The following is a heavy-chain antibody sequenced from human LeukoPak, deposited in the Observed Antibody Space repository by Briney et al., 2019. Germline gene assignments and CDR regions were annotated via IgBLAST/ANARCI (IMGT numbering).Heavy chain of an antibody. CDR1: GYTFTSYD. CDR2: MNPNSGNT. V-gene: IGHV1-8*01. Sequence: ASVKVSCKASGYTFTSYDINWVRQATAQGLEWMGWMNPNSGNTGYAQKFQGRVTMTRNTSISTAYMELSSLRSEDTAVYYCATSYDYGDYDDYWGQGTLVTVSS. D-gene: IGHD4-17*01. CDR3: ATSYDYGDYDDY. J-gene: IGHJ4*02.